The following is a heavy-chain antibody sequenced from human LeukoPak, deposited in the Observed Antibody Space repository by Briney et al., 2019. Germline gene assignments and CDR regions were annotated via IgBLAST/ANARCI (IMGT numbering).Heavy chain of an antibody. CDR1: GFTFSSYW. J-gene: IGHJ4*02. Sequence: GGSLRLSCAASGFTFSSYWLSWVRQAPGKGLEWVANIKQDGSEKYYVDSVKGRFTISRDNAKNSLYLQMNSLRAEDTAVYYCARGGVAVAGILSYWGQGTLVTVSS. D-gene: IGHD6-19*01. CDR3: ARGGVAVAGILSY. CDR2: IKQDGSEK. V-gene: IGHV3-7*01.